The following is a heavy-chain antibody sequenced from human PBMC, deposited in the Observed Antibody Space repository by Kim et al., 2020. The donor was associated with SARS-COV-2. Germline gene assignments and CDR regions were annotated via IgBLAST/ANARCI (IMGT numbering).Heavy chain of an antibody. V-gene: IGHV3-73*01. J-gene: IGHJ6*03. Sequence: GGSLRLSCAASGFTFSGSAMPWVRQASGKGLEWVCPIRSKANSTSTADVVSGKFSFTISSANSKLSLHMQMKSAKNEATYDYECAMVPESSFYYCM. D-gene: IGHD3-10*01. CDR2: IRSKANSTST. CDR3: AMVPESSFYYCM. CDR1: GFTFSGSA.